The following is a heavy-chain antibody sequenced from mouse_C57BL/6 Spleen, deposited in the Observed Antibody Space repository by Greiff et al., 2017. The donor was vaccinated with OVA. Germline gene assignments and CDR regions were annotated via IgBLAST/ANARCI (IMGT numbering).Heavy chain of an antibody. J-gene: IGHJ3*01. Sequence: EVKLMESGPELVKPGASVKISCKASGYSFTDYNMNWVKQSNGKSLEWIGVINPNYGTTSYNQKFKGKATLTVDQSSSTAYMQLNSLTSEDSAVYYCARTGSSGFPWFAYWGQGTLVTVSA. CDR3: ARTGSSGFPWFAY. CDR1: GYSFTDYN. V-gene: IGHV1-39*01. CDR2: INPNYGTT. D-gene: IGHD3-2*02.